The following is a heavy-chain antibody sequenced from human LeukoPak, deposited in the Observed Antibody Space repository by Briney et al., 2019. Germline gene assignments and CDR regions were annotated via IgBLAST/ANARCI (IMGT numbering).Heavy chain of an antibody. CDR1: GGTFSNNV. CDR2: IIPMVDSA. J-gene: IGHJ4*02. CDR3: ARVRQYSSWNFDY. Sequence: SVKVSCKVSGGTFSNNVINWIRQAPGQGLEWLGGIIPMVDSANYGQKFQGRVTITADISTTTAYLELSSLRYEDTAMYYCARVRQYSSWNFDYWGQGTLVTVSS. V-gene: IGHV1-69*06. D-gene: IGHD6-6*01.